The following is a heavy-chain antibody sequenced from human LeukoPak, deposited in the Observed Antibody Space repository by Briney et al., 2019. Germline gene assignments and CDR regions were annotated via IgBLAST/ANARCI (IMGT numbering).Heavy chain of an antibody. CDR3: ARGSHESAAALDY. CDR2: NWYNGSKK. J-gene: IGHJ4*02. Sequence: GGSLRLSCAASGFTFSTYGMHWVRQAPGKGLEWVAVNWYNGSKKYYADSVKGRVTISRDHSKNTMYLQMDSLSADDTGVSFSARGSHESAAALDYWGEGNLVSVSP. D-gene: IGHD6-25*01. V-gene: IGHV3-33*01. CDR1: GFTFSTYG.